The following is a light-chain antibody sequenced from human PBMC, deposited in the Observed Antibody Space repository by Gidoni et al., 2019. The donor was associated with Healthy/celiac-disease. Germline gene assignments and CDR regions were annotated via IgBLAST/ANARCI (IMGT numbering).Light chain of an antibody. CDR2: KAS. Sequence: DIQMTQSPSTLSASVGDRVTITCRASQSISSWLAWYQQKPGKAPKLLIYKASSLESGVPSRFSGSGSGTEFTLTISSLQPDDFATYYCQQYNSYSPWTLXQXTKVEIK. J-gene: IGKJ1*01. CDR3: QQYNSYSPWT. V-gene: IGKV1-5*03. CDR1: QSISSW.